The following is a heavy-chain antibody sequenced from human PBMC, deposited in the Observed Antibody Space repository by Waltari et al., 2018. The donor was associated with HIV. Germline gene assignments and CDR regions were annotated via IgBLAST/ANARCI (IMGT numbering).Heavy chain of an antibody. CDR2: FYHSGAT. Sequence: QLQLQESGPSLVKPSATLSLTCNVSGYSIRSRNYYWGWIRQPPGKGLEWIGSFYHSGATYYNPSLKSRVAIFVDVSKNQFSLEVSSVTAADTAIYYCATTAFYYESSGFFWGQGALVSVSA. J-gene: IGHJ4*02. V-gene: IGHV4-39*01. CDR3: ATTAFYYESSGFF. D-gene: IGHD3-22*01. CDR1: GYSIRSRNYY.